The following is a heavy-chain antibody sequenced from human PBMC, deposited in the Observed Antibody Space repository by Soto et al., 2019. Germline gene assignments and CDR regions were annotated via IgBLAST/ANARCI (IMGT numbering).Heavy chain of an antibody. CDR2: IWYDGSKT. CDR1: GFTFSSYG. CDR3: ARLGSGWAFHY. V-gene: IGHV3-33*01. J-gene: IGHJ4*02. Sequence: ESGGGVVQSGRSLRLSCTTSGFTFSSYGMYWVRQAPGKGLEWVAVIWYDGSKTYYADSVKGRFAISRDNSKNTLYLQMNSLRAEDTAVYYCARLGSGWAFHYWGQGTLVTVSS. D-gene: IGHD6-19*01.